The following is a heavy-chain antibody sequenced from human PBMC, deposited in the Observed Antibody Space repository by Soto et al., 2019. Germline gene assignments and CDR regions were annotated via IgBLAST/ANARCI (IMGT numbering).Heavy chain of an antibody. CDR2: INHSGST. J-gene: IGHJ4*02. CDR3: ARVYYDSSGYHAY. CDR1: GGSISSSSYY. D-gene: IGHD3-22*01. Sequence: PSETLSLTCTVSGGSISSSSYYWGWIRQPPGKGLEWIGEINHSGSTNYNPSLKSRVTISVDTSKNQFSLKLSSVTAADTAVYYCARVYYDSSGYHAYWGQGTLVTVSS. V-gene: IGHV4-39*07.